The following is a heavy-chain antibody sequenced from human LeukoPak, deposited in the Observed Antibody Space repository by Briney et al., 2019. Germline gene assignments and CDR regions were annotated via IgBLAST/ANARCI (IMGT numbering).Heavy chain of an antibody. CDR1: GLTFSSYS. V-gene: IGHV3-21*01. CDR2: ISSSSSYI. D-gene: IGHD3-3*01. Sequence: GGSLRLSCAASGLTFSSYSMNWVRQAPGKGLEWVSSISSSSSYIYYADSVKGRFTISRDNAKNSLYLQMNSLRAEDTAVYYCARNAYYDFWSGYYGEPSDYWGQGTLVTVSS. J-gene: IGHJ4*02. CDR3: ARNAYYDFWSGYYGEPSDY.